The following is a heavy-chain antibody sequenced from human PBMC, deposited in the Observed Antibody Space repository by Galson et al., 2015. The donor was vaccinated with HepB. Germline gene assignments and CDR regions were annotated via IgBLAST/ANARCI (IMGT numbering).Heavy chain of an antibody. V-gene: IGHV4-59*01. Sequence: LSLTCTVSGGSISSYYWNWIRQPPGKGLEWIGYTYYTGSTNYNPSLKNRITISVDTSKNQFSLKLTSVTSADTAMYYCARGGRGEAAGLDYWGQGTLVTVSS. CDR2: TYYTGST. D-gene: IGHD1-14*01. CDR1: GGSISSYY. CDR3: ARGGRGEAAGLDY. J-gene: IGHJ4*02.